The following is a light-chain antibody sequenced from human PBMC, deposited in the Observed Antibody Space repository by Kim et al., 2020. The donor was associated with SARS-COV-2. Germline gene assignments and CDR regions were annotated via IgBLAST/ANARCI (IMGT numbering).Light chain of an antibody. V-gene: IGLV7-43*01. CDR3: VLYYGGPRV. CDR1: TGAVTSDYC. J-gene: IGLJ2*01. Sequence: QAVVTQEPSLTVSPGGTVTLTCASSTGAVTSDYCPQWLQQKPGQAPRPLIFNTNNKHSWTPARFSGSLLGDKAALTLSGVQPEDEADYYCVLYYGGPRVFGGGTQLTVL. CDR2: NTN.